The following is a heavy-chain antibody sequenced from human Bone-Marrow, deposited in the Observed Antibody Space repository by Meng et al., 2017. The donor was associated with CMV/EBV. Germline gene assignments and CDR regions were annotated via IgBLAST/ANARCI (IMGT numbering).Heavy chain of an antibody. J-gene: IGHJ6*02. CDR2: IWYDGSNK. CDR1: GFTFSSYS. CDR3: AKWGDERGYSYGYARSPDV. V-gene: IGHV3-33*06. Sequence: GGSLRLSCAASGFTFSSYSMHWVRQAPGKGLEWVAVIWYDGSNKYYADSVKGRFTISRDNSKNTLYLQMNSLRAEDTAVYYCAKWGDERGYSYGYARSPDVWGQGTTVTVSS. D-gene: IGHD5-18*01.